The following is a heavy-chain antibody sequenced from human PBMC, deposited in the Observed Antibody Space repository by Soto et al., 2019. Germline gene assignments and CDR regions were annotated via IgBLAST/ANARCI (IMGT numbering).Heavy chain of an antibody. CDR2: ISSSSSYT. J-gene: IGHJ5*02. D-gene: IGHD1-26*01. CDR1: GFTFSDYY. V-gene: IGHV3-11*06. CDR3: ARVGPMYSGSRNWFDP. Sequence: GGSLRLSCAASGFTFSDYYMSWIRQAPGKGLEWVSYISSSSSYTNYADSVKGRFTISRDNAKNSLYLQMNSLRAEDTAVYYCARVGPMYSGSRNWFDPWGQGTLVTVSS.